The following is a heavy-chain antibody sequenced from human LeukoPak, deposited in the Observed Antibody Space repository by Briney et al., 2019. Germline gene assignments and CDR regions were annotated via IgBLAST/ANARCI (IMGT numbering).Heavy chain of an antibody. CDR2: LYAGGST. V-gene: IGHV3-66*01. J-gene: IGHJ5*02. CDR1: GFTLSGIH. CDR3: VRGNGNVGGRLDP. Sequence: GGSLRLSCAASGFTLSGIHMNWVRQAPGKGLDWVSGLYAGGSTYYAGSVTGRFTISRDDSKNTLYLQMTGLRVDDTAIYYCVRGNGNVGGRLDPWGQGAWVIVSS. D-gene: IGHD1-1*01.